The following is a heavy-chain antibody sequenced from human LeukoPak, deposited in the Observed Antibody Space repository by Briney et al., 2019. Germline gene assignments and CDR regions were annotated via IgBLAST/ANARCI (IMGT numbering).Heavy chain of an antibody. CDR1: GGSISSYY. D-gene: IGHD4-17*01. Sequence: PSETLSLTCTVSGGSISSYYWSWIRQPPGKGLEWIGYIYYSGSINYNPSLKSRVTISVDTSKNQFSLKLSSVTAADTAVYYCARALSGASFDYWGQGTLVTVSS. CDR2: IYYSGSI. J-gene: IGHJ4*02. CDR3: ARALSGASFDY. V-gene: IGHV4-59*01.